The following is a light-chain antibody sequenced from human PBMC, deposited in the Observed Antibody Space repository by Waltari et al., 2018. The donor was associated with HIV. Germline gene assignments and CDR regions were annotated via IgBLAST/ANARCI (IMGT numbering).Light chain of an antibody. Sequence: QSVLTQPPPASGTPGPRVTISCSGSSPNIGINYVSSSPPRPGTAPKLLIFTTNPRPSWVPARFSASKSGTSASLATSALQSDEEADYYCAAWDGSLRGGVFGGGTKLTV. V-gene: IGLV1-47*01. CDR3: AAWDGSLRGGV. CDR1: SPNIGINY. J-gene: IGLJ3*02. CDR2: TTN.